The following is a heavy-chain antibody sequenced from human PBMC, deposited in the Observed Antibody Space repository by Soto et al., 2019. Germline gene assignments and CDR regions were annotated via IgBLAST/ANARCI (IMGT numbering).Heavy chain of an antibody. CDR1: GFTFSSYG. CDR3: ARGAITDFHFDY. D-gene: IGHD1-26*01. V-gene: IGHV3-33*01. Sequence: PWWSLRLSCAASGFTFSSYGMHWVRQAPGKGLEWVAVIWYDGSNKYYADSVKGRFTISRDNSKNTLYLQMNSLRAEDTAVYYCARGAITDFHFDYWGQGTLVTVSS. CDR2: IWYDGSNK. J-gene: IGHJ4*02.